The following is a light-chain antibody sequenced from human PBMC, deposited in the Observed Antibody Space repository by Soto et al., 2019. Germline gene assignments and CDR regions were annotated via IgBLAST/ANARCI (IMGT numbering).Light chain of an antibody. CDR2: RDT. V-gene: IGLV3-9*01. CDR3: QVWDSSKVV. CDR1: EIRYKN. Sequence: SYELGQPRSLSVAPGQTAIITCEGNEIRYKNVHWYQQRPGQAPMLVIFRDTNRPSGIPDRFSGSVSGNTATLTISRAQVGDESEYYCQVWDSSKVVFGGGTKVTVL. J-gene: IGLJ3*02.